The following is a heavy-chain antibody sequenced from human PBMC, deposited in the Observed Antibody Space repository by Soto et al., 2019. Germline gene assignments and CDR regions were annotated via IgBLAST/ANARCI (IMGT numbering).Heavy chain of an antibody. J-gene: IGHJ4*02. CDR2: ISSSRSTI. Sequence: PGGSLRLSCAASGFTFSSYSMNWVRQAPGKGLEWVSYISSSRSTIYYADSVKGRFTISRDNAKNSLYLQMNSLTDEDTAVYYCARSMTGYYFFDYWGQGTLVTSPQ. D-gene: IGHD3-9*01. CDR3: ARSMTGYYFFDY. CDR1: GFTFSSYS. V-gene: IGHV3-48*02.